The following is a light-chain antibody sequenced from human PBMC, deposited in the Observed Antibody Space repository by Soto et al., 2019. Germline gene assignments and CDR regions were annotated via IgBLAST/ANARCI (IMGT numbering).Light chain of an antibody. CDR1: QSVSSK. J-gene: IGKJ4*01. Sequence: IVMTQSPATLSVSPVERASLSCMASQSVSSKLAWYQQKPGQPPRLLISGASSRASDVPARFSGSGSGTEFTLTITSLQSEDFAIYYCQQYNSLPLTFGEGTRV. CDR2: GAS. V-gene: IGKV3-15*01. CDR3: QQYNSLPLT.